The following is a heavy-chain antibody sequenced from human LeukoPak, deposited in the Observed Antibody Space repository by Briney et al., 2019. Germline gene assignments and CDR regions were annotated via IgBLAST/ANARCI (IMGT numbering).Heavy chain of an antibody. CDR1: GGTFSSYA. Sequence: SVKVSCKASGGTFSSYAISWVGQAPGQGLEWMGGIIPIFGTANYAQKFQGRVTITADKSTSTAYMELSSLRSEDTAVYYCAREEGGANYDFWSGNVAFDIWGQGTMVTVSS. V-gene: IGHV1-69*06. D-gene: IGHD3-3*01. J-gene: IGHJ3*02. CDR3: AREEGGANYDFWSGNVAFDI. CDR2: IIPIFGTA.